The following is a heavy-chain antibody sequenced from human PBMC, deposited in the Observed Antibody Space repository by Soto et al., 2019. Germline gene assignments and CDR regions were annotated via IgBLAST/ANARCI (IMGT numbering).Heavy chain of an antibody. Sequence: ASVKVSCKASGYTFTSYGISWVRQAPGQGLEWMGWISAYNGNTNYAQKLQGRVTMTTDTSTSTAYMELRSLRSDDTAVYYCAREGYYDFWSGYLPITADYWGQGTLVTVSS. CDR3: AREGYYDFWSGYLPITADY. D-gene: IGHD3-3*01. V-gene: IGHV1-18*01. CDR1: GYTFTSYG. CDR2: ISAYNGNT. J-gene: IGHJ4*02.